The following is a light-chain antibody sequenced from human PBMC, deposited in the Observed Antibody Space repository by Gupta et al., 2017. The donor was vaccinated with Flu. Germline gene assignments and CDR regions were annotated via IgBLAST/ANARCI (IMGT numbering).Light chain of an antibody. CDR2: EVS. CDR3: SSYTSSSTWV. Sequence: GQSITISCTGTSSDVGGYNYVSWYQQHPGKAPKLMIYEVSNRPSGVSNRFSGSKSGNTASLTISGLQAEDEADYYCSSYTSSSTWVFGGGTKL. J-gene: IGLJ3*02. V-gene: IGLV2-14*01. CDR1: SSDVGGYNY.